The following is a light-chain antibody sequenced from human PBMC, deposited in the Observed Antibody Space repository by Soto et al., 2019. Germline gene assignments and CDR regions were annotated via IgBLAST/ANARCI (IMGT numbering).Light chain of an antibody. V-gene: IGKV3-20*01. CDR2: DAS. J-gene: IGKJ5*01. CDR3: QQYDVSPIT. CDR1: QSVRSER. Sequence: EIVLRQSPDTLSLSPGERATLSCRASQSVRSERLAWYQHKRGQAPRLVIFDASSRATGIPERFSGSGSGTDFTLTITRLEPEDFAVYFCQQYDVSPITFGLGTRLEIK.